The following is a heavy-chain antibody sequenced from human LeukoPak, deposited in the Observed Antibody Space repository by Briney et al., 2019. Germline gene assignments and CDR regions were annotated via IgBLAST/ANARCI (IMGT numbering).Heavy chain of an antibody. V-gene: IGHV4-38-2*01. D-gene: IGHD3-22*01. CDR3: ARAPRNSSSSNYMRRFDY. Sequence: SETLSLTCAVSGYSISSDNYWVWIRQPPGQGLEWTGGIYHSGSTYYNPSLKSRVTMSVDTSKNQFSLKLSSVTAADTAVYYCARAPRNSSSSNYMRRFDYWGQGTLVTVSS. CDR2: IYHSGST. J-gene: IGHJ4*02. CDR1: GYSISSDNY.